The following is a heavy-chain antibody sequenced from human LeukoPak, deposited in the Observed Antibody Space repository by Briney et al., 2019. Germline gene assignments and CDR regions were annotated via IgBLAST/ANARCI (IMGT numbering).Heavy chain of an antibody. Sequence: GRSLRLSCAASGFTFSSYAMHWVRQAPGKGLEWVAVISYDGSSKYYADSVKGRFTISRDNSKNTLYLQMNSLRAEDTAVYYCARDRLDAFDIWGQGTMVTVSS. CDR1: GFTFSSYA. CDR2: ISYDGSSK. V-gene: IGHV3-30-3*01. CDR3: ARDRLDAFDI. J-gene: IGHJ3*02. D-gene: IGHD6-6*01.